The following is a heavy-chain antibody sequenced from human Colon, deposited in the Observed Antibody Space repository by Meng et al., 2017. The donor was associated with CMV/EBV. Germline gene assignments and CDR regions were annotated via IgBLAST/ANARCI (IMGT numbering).Heavy chain of an antibody. CDR3: ARAPGGGLSTVVVPAATSGWFDP. CDR2: ISSSSSYI. D-gene: IGHD2-2*01. J-gene: IGHJ5*02. Sequence: GGSLRLSCAASGFTFSSYSMNWVRQAPGKGLEWVSSISSSSSYIYYADSVKGRFTISRDNAKNSLYLQMNSLRAEDTAVYYCARAPGGGLSTVVVPAATSGWFDPWGQGTLVTVSS. CDR1: GFTFSSYS. V-gene: IGHV3-21*01.